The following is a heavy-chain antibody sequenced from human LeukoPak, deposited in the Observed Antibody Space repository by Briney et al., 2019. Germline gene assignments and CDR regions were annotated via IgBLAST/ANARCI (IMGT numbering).Heavy chain of an antibody. CDR2: ISISSSYI. CDR1: GSTFSSYS. Sequence: GGSLRLSCAASGSTFSSYSINWVRQAPGKGLEWVSSISISSSYIYYADSVKGRFTISRDNAKNSLYLQMNSLRAEDTAVYYCARGPQKNGHSSGYPGYFDYWGQGTLVTVSS. J-gene: IGHJ4*02. CDR3: ARGPQKNGHSSGYPGYFDY. D-gene: IGHD3-22*01. V-gene: IGHV3-21*01.